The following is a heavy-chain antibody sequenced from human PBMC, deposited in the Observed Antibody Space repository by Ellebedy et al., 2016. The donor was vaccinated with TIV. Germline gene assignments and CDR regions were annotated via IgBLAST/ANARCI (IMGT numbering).Heavy chain of an antibody. CDR3: ARLEFSSGWFDP. CDR2: SYYSGST. D-gene: IGHD6-19*01. V-gene: IGHV4-39*01. CDR1: GGSISSNSYY. J-gene: IGHJ5*02. Sequence: MPSETLSLTCTVSGGSISSNSYYRGWIRQPHGKGLEWIGSSYYSGSTYYNPSLKSRVTISVDTSKNQFALKLSSVTAADTAVYYCARLEFSSGWFDPWGQGTLVTVSS.